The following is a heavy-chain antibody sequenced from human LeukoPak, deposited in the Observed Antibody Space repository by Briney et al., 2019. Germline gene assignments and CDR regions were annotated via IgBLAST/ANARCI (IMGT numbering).Heavy chain of an antibody. D-gene: IGHD5-18*01. J-gene: IGHJ4*02. CDR2: ISSNGGST. CDR3: ARGVRNSYGLSFDY. CDR1: GFTFSSYA. Sequence: GGSLRLSCAASGFTFSSYAMHWVRQAPGKGLEYVSAISSNGGSTYYANSVKGRFTISRDNSKNTLYLQMGSLRAEDMAVYYCARGVRNSYGLSFDYWGQGTLVTVSS. V-gene: IGHV3-64*01.